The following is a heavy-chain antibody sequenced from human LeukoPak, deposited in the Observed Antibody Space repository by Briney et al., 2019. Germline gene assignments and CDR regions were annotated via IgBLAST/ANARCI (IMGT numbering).Heavy chain of an antibody. D-gene: IGHD4-17*01. CDR3: TRDPSGDYYRWFDP. Sequence: VASVKVSCKASGYTFTGYYMHWVRQAPGQGLEWMGWINPNSGGTNYAQKFQGRVTMTRDTSISTAYMELSRLRSDDTAVYYCTRDPSGDYYRWFDPWGQGTLVTVSS. V-gene: IGHV1-2*02. CDR2: INPNSGGT. J-gene: IGHJ5*02. CDR1: GYTFTGYY.